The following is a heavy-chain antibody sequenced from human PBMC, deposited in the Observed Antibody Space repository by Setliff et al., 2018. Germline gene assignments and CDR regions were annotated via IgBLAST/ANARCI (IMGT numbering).Heavy chain of an antibody. CDR3: ARDSRQWLEGGASGDMDI. Sequence: SVKVSCKTSGGTFSSFAVSWVRQAPGQRPEWMGRLIPLFGTTIYAQRFQGRVTITADESTTTVFMELNSLRSEDTAIYYCARDSRQWLEGGASGDMDIWGQGTMVTVS. V-gene: IGHV1-69*13. CDR2: LIPLFGTT. D-gene: IGHD6-19*01. CDR1: GGTFSSFA. J-gene: IGHJ3*02.